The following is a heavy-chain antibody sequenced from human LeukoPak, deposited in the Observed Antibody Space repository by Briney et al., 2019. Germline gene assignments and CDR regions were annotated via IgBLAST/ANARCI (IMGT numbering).Heavy chain of an antibody. V-gene: IGHV3-7*03. Sequence: PGGSLRLSCAVSGFTFSGFWMSWSRQAPGKGLEWVASINSDGSEGYYADVVKGRFTISRDNAKNSLYLQINSLRAEDTAVYYCARAHQPTWGRYYYGMDVWGQGTTVTVSS. CDR2: INSDGSEG. CDR3: ARAHQPTWGRYYYGMDV. D-gene: IGHD3-16*01. CDR1: GFTFSGFW. J-gene: IGHJ6*02.